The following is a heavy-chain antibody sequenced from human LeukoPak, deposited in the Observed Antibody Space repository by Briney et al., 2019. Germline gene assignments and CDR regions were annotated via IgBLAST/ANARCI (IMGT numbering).Heavy chain of an antibody. CDR3: AKGSYYCSNNCPQCYYYMDV. CDR2: IRYDGSDK. V-gene: IGHV3-30*02. Sequence: GGSLRLSCAASGFTFSRHGMHWVRQAPGKGLEWVAFIRYDGSDKYYADSVKGRFTISRDNSENTLYLQMNSLRPEDTAVYHCAKGSYYCSNNCPQCYYYMDVWGKGTTVIVSS. CDR1: GFTFSRHG. D-gene: IGHD4-11*01. J-gene: IGHJ6*03.